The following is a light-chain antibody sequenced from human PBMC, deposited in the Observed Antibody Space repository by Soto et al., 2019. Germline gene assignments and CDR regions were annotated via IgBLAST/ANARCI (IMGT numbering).Light chain of an antibody. CDR2: KAS. Sequence: DIQMTQSPSTLSASVGDRVTITCRASQSISSWLAWYQQKPGKAPKLLIYKASSLESGVPSRFSGSGSGTEFTLSISSLQSDEFASYYCQQYNSYSLTFGGGTKVEIK. CDR1: QSISSW. V-gene: IGKV1-5*03. J-gene: IGKJ4*01. CDR3: QQYNSYSLT.